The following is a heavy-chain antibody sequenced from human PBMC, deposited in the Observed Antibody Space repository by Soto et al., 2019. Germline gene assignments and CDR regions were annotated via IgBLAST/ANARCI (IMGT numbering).Heavy chain of an antibody. CDR2: IYYSGST. CDR1: GGSISSYY. V-gene: IGHV4-59*01. Sequence: QVQLQESGPGLVKPSETLSLTCTVSGGSISSYYWSWIRQPPGKGLEWIGYIYYSGSTNYNPSLKSRVTISVDTSKNQFSLKLSSVTAADTAVYYCARDRIQLWFQAHLNPQHDYGMDVWGQGTTVTVSS. D-gene: IGHD5-18*01. CDR3: ARDRIQLWFQAHLNPQHDYGMDV. J-gene: IGHJ6*02.